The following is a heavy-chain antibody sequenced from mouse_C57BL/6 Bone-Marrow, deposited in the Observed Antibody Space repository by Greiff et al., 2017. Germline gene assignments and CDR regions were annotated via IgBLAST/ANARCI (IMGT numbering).Heavy chain of an antibody. CDR1: GYNFTSYW. V-gene: IGHV1-59*01. Sequence: VQLQQPGAELVRPGTSVTLSCKASGYNFTSYWMHWVKQRTGQGLEWIGVIDPSDSYTNYNQKFKGKATLTVDTSSSTAYMQLSSLTSEDAAVYYCARLAGYFFAYWGQGTLVTVSA. CDR3: ARLAGYFFAY. J-gene: IGHJ3*01. D-gene: IGHD2-14*01. CDR2: IDPSDSYT.